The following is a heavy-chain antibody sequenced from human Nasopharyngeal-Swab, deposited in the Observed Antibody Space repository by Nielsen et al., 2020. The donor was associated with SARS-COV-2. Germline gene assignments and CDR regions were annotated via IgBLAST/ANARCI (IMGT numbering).Heavy chain of an antibody. Sequence: SETLSLTCTVSGGSISSYYWSWIRQPPGKGLEWIGYIYYSGSTNYNPSLKSRVTISVDTSKNQFSLKLSSVTAADTAVYYCARDNRALYYFDYWGQGTLVTVSS. D-gene: IGHD3-10*01. CDR2: IYYSGST. CDR1: GGSISSYY. J-gene: IGHJ4*02. V-gene: IGHV4-59*12. CDR3: ARDNRALYYFDY.